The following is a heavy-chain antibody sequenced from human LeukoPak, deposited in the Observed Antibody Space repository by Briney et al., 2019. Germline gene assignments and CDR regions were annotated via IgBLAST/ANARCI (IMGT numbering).Heavy chain of an antibody. J-gene: IGHJ3*02. Sequence: KPSETLSLTCTVSTGSISSYDSYWSWIRQPPGKGLDWIAYIYYGGSTDSTPSLKSRVTISVATSKNQFSLRLTSVTAADTAVYYCARVSRGGSGSGAFDTWGQGTMVTVSS. D-gene: IGHD3-10*01. V-gene: IGHV4-30-4*01. CDR1: TGSISSYDSY. CDR2: IYYGGST. CDR3: ARVSRGGSGSGAFDT.